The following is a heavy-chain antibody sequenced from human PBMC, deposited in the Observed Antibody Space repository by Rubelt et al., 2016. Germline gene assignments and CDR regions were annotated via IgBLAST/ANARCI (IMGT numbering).Heavy chain of an antibody. CDR1: GYYISTGYY. D-gene: IGHD4-17*01. Sequence: QVQLQESGPGLVKPSETLSLTCTVSGYYISTGYYWGWIRQPPGKGLERIGSIYHSGSAYYNPSLQSRVTISVDTSKNQFSLNLNSVTAADTAVYYCVRELTVTTSRYNWFGPWGQGTLVTVSS. CDR3: VRELTVTTSRYNWFGP. CDR2: IYHSGSA. V-gene: IGHV4-38-2*02. J-gene: IGHJ5*02.